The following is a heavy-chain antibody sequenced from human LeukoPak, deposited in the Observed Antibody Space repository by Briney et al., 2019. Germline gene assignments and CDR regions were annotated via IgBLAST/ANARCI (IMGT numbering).Heavy chain of an antibody. CDR1: GLTVSINY. V-gene: IGHV3-66*01. Sequence: GGSLRLSCAASGLTVSINYMSWVRHAPRKGLEWVSVIYSGGSTYYADSVKGRFTISRDNSKNTLYLQMNSLRAEDTAVYYCASAKGDYGDYVFYMDVWGRGTRVSISS. J-gene: IGHJ6*03. CDR3: ASAKGDYGDYVFYMDV. D-gene: IGHD4-17*01. CDR2: IYSGGST.